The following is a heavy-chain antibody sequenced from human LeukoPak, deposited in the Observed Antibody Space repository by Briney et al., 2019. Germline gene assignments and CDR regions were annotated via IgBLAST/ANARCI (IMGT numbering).Heavy chain of an antibody. CDR1: GFTFSSYA. D-gene: IGHD2-21*02. V-gene: IGHV3-23*01. CDR2: ISGSGGST. J-gene: IGHJ4*02. Sequence: PGGSLRLSCAASGFTFSSYAMSWVRQAPGKGLEWVSVISGSGGSTYYADSVKGRFTISRDNSKNTLYLQMNSLRAEDTAVYYCAKGVTYCGGDCYLVADYLDYWGQGTLVTVSS. CDR3: AKGVTYCGGDCYLVADYLDY.